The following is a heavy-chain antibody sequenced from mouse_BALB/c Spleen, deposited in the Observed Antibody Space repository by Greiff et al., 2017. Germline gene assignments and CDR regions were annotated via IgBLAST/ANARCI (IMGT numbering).Heavy chain of an antibody. D-gene: IGHD2-1*01. Sequence: EVQLQESGAELVKPGASVKLSCTASGFNITDTYMHWVKQRPEQGLEWIGRIDPANGNTKYDPKFQGKATITADTSSNTAYLQLSSLTSEDTAVYYCATTYGNSFAYWGQGTLVTVSA. CDR1: GFNITDTY. CDR2: IDPANGNT. CDR3: ATTYGNSFAY. V-gene: IGHV14-3*02. J-gene: IGHJ3*01.